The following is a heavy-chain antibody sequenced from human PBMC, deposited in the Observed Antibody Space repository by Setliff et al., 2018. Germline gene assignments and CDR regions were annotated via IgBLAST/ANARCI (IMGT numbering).Heavy chain of an antibody. D-gene: IGHD3-3*01. V-gene: IGHV1-69*05. Sequence: SVKVSCKASGDTFSSYGISWVRQAPGQGLEWMGGTIPMFGSTNYAQKFQDRVTIITDESTSTAYMELSSLRTEDTAVYFCARGYYNFLSGYYTPYYFDYWGRGTLVTVSS. CDR1: GDTFSSYG. J-gene: IGHJ4*02. CDR3: ARGYYNFLSGYYTPYYFDY. CDR2: TIPMFGST.